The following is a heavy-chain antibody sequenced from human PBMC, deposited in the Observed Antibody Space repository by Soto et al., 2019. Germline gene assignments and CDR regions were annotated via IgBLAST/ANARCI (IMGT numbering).Heavy chain of an antibody. Sequence: QLQLQESGPRLVKSAETLSLTCSLSGDSIPWTRCYWGWFRQPPGKALEWIGDVYYSGSTNYNPSIKSRLAMSIHTSTGQFSLKMTYVTAADTGVYSCARLTSRISAASHGSSNWMDPWGPGTLVTVSS. CDR3: ARLTSRISAASHGSSNWMDP. V-gene: IGHV4-39*01. D-gene: IGHD2-15*01. CDR2: VYYSGST. J-gene: IGHJ5*02. CDR1: GDSIPWTRCY.